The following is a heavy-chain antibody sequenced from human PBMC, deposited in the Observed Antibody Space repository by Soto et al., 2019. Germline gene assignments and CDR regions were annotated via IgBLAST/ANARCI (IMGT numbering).Heavy chain of an antibody. CDR2: IDPSDSYT. V-gene: IGHV5-10-1*01. CDR3: VLWFGELSNNWFDP. D-gene: IGHD3-10*01. J-gene: IGHJ5*02. CDR1: GYSFTSYW. Sequence: GESLKISCKGSGYSFTSYWISWVRQMPGKGLEWMGRIDPSDSYTNYSPSFQGHVTISADKSISTAYLQWSSLKASDTAMYYCVLWFGELSNNWFDPWGQGTLVTVSS.